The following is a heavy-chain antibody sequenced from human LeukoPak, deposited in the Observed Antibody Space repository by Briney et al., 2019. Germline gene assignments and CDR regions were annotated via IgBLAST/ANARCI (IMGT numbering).Heavy chain of an antibody. CDR1: GFTLSRYW. V-gene: IGHV3-7*05. J-gene: IGHJ4*02. Sequence: GRSLRLSCAASGFTLSRYWMSWVRQAPGKGLEWVANIKQDGSEKYYVDSVKGRFTISRDNAKNSLYLQMNSLRAEDTAVYYCARDQYYYDSSGYYYYFDYWGQGTLVTVSS. D-gene: IGHD3-22*01. CDR2: IKQDGSEK. CDR3: ARDQYYYDSSGYYYYFDY.